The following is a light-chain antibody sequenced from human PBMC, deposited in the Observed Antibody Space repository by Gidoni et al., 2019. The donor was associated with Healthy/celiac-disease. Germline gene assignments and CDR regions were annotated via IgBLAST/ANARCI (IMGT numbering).Light chain of an antibody. CDR3: QQSYSTRIT. V-gene: IGKV1-39*01. Sequence: DIQMTQAPSSLSASVGDRVTIPCRASQSSSSYFNWYQQKPGKAPKLLIYSASSLQSGVPSRFRGSGSATAFSPTISSLQPADFATYYCQQSYSTRITFGGGTKVEIK. CDR2: SAS. J-gene: IGKJ4*01. CDR1: QSSSSY.